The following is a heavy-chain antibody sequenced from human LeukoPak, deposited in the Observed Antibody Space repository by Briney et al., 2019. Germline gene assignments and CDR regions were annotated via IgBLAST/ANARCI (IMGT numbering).Heavy chain of an antibody. J-gene: IGHJ1*01. CDR3: ARDGLVPWGLPAEYFQH. CDR2: ISSSSSYI. Sequence: GGSLRLSCAASGFTFSSYSMNWVRQAPGKGLEWVSSISSSSSYIYYADSVKGRFTISRDNAKNSLYLQMNSLRAEDTAVYYCARDGLVPWGLPAEYFQHWGQGTLVTVSS. CDR1: GFTFSSYS. D-gene: IGHD7-27*01. V-gene: IGHV3-21*01.